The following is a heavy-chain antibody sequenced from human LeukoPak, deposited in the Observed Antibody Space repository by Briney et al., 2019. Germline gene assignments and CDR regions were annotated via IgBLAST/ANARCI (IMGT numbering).Heavy chain of an antibody. V-gene: IGHV1-2*02. J-gene: IGHJ4*02. CDR2: INSNSGGT. Sequence: GASVTVSYKASGYTFTDYYMHWVRQAPGQGLEWMGWINSNSGGTNYAQNFQGRVTMTRDTSISTAYMEVSTLRSDDTAVYYCARGPYCGGDCYSRPFFDYWGQGTLVTVSS. D-gene: IGHD2-21*02. CDR1: GYTFTDYY. CDR3: ARGPYCGGDCYSRPFFDY.